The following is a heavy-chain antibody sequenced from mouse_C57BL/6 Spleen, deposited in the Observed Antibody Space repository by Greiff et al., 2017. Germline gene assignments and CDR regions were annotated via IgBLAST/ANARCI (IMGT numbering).Heavy chain of an antibody. D-gene: IGHD3-3*01. V-gene: IGHV1-69*01. CDR2: IDPSDSYT. J-gene: IGHJ2*01. CDR1: GYTFTSYW. CDR3: ARSDSLDY. Sequence: QVHVKQPGAELVMPGASVKLSCKASGYTFTSYWMHWVKQRPGQGLEWIGEIDPSDSYTNYNQKFKGKSTLTVDKSSSTAYMQLSSLTSEDSAVYYCARSDSLDYWGQGTTLTVSS.